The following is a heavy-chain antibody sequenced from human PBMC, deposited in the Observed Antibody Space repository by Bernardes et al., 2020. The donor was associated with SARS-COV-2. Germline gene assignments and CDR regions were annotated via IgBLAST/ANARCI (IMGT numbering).Heavy chain of an antibody. CDR1: GFTFTNYA. CDR3: AKEAYSGYLETYYFYYGMDV. J-gene: IGHJ6*02. V-gene: IGHV3-23*01. D-gene: IGHD5-12*01. Sequence: VGSLRLSCAASGFTFTNYAMTWVRQAPGKGLEWVSSISASGGGTYYADSVQGRFTVSRDYSTNTLYLQMDSLRAEDTAIYYCAKEAYSGYLETYYFYYGMDVWGQGTTVTVSS. CDR2: ISASGGGT.